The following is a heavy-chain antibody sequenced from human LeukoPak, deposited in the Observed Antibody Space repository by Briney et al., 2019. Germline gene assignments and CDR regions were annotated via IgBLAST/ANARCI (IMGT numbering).Heavy chain of an antibody. V-gene: IGHV3-21*01. CDR2: ISSSSSYI. CDR1: GFTFSSYS. D-gene: IGHD2-8*01. Sequence: GGSLRLSCAASGFTFSSYSMNWVRQAPGKGLEWVSSISSSSSYIYYADSGKGRFTISRDNAKNSLYLQMNSLRAEDTAVYYCARVEGVYDGYWGQGTLVTVSS. CDR3: ARVEGVYDGY. J-gene: IGHJ4*02.